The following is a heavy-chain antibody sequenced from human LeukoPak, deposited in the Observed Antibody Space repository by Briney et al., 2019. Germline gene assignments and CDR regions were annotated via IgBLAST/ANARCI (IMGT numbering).Heavy chain of an antibody. V-gene: IGHV1-69*13. D-gene: IGHD3-10*01. J-gene: IGHJ4*02. Sequence: SVKVSCKASGGTFSSYAISWVRQAPGQGLECMGGIIPIFGTANYAQKFQGRVTITADESTSTAYMELSSLRSEDTAVYYCARGSFGVRGVLYYFDYWGQGTLVTVSS. CDR1: GGTFSSYA. CDR2: IIPIFGTA. CDR3: ARGSFGVRGVLYYFDY.